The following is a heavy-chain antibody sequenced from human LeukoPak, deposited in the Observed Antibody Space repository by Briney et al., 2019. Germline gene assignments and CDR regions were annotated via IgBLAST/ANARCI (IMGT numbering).Heavy chain of an antibody. D-gene: IGHD2-15*01. CDR3: ARVRGVCSGRSCYEIDS. V-gene: IGHV4-30-4*01. J-gene: IGHJ4*02. Sequence: PSQTLSLTCSVSGASIKSGDDYWIWIRQPPGKGLGWIGHMYYSGSTYYKPSLRSRVTMSLDTSKNQFSLKLTSVTAADTAVYYCARVRGVCSGRSCYEIDSWGQGALVTVSS. CDR1: GASIKSGDDY. CDR2: MYYSGST.